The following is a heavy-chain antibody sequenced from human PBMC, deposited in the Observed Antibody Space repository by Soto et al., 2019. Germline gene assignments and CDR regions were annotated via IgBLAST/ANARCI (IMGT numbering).Heavy chain of an antibody. V-gene: IGHV3-21*01. CDR1: GFTFSSYS. Sequence: GGSLRLSCTASGFTFSSYSMNWVRQAPGKGLGWVSSISRSDSIYYADSVKGRFTISRDNAKNSLYLQMNSLRAEDTAVYYCARDSALDYWGQGTLVTSPQ. CDR3: ARDSALDY. J-gene: IGHJ4*02. CDR2: ISRSDSI.